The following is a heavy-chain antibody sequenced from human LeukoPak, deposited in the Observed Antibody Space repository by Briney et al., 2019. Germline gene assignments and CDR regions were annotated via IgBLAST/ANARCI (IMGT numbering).Heavy chain of an antibody. D-gene: IGHD4-17*01. CDR1: GFSLSTSGVG. CDR2: IYWNDDK. J-gene: IGHJ4*02. CDR3: AHSRPRWGMATVTTWDY. V-gene: IGHV2-5*01. Sequence: SGPTLVKPTQTLTLSCTFSGFSLSTSGVGVGWIRQPPCKALEWLALIYWNDDKRYSPSLKSRLTITKDTSKNQVVLTMTNMDPVDTATYYCAHSRPRWGMATVTTWDYWGQGTLVTVSS.